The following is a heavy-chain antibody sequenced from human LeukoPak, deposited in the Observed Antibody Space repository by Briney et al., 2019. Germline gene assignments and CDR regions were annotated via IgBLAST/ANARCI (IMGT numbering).Heavy chain of an antibody. CDR3: ARDSAGDSLDY. Sequence: GGSLRLSCEASGFSFSRYWMSWVRQAPVRGLEWVANIKPDGSEIYYVDSVKGRFTIFRDNAKNAVYLHMNSLRPEDTAIYYCARDSAGDSLDYWGQGTLVTVSS. V-gene: IGHV3-7*01. CDR1: GFSFSRYW. CDR2: IKPDGSEI. D-gene: IGHD3-22*01. J-gene: IGHJ4*02.